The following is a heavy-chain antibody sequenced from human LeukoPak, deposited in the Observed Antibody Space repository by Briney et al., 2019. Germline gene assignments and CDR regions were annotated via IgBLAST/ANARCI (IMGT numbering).Heavy chain of an antibody. J-gene: IGHJ6*04. CDR1: GGSISSYY. CDR2: IYASGST. CDR3: ASAGAKDV. V-gene: IGHV4-4*07. Sequence: SETLSLTCTVSGGSISSYYWNWIRQPAGKGLEWIGRIYASGSTSYNPSLESRVTMSVDTSKNHFSLKLSSVTAADTAVYYCASAGAKDVWGKGTTVTVSS.